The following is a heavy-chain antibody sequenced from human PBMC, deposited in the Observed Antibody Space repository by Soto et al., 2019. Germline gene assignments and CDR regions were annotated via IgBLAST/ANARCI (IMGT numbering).Heavy chain of an antibody. J-gene: IGHJ6*04. Sequence: PGGSLRLSCAASGFTFSSYAMSWVRQAPGKGLECVSAISGSGVSTYYADSVKGRFTISRDDSKNTLYLQMSSLRAEDTAVYYCVKDRLGKTSSSDVWGKGTTVTVSS. V-gene: IGHV3-23*01. CDR1: GFTFSSYA. CDR3: VKDRLGKTSSSDV. D-gene: IGHD6-6*01. CDR2: ISGSGVST.